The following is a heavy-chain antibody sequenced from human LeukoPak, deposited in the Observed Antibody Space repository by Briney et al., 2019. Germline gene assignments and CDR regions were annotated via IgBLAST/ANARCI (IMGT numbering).Heavy chain of an antibody. CDR3: ATDWTLRGVPTFFDP. CDR1: GFTFSSYG. J-gene: IGHJ5*02. V-gene: IGHV3-30*02. CDR2: IRYDGSNK. Sequence: GGSLRLSCAASGFTFSSYGMHWVRQAPGKGLEWVAFIRYDGSNKYYADSVKGRFTISRDNSKNTLYLQMNSLRVEDTAIYYCATDWTLRGVPTFFDPWGQGTVVSVSS. D-gene: IGHD3-10*01.